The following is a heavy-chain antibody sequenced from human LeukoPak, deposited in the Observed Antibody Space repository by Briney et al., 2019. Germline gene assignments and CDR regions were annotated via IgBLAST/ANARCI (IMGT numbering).Heavy chain of an antibody. CDR3: ATISSFSYYYGMDV. CDR2: INPSGGST. J-gene: IGHJ6*02. D-gene: IGHD6-6*01. Sequence: ASVKVSCTASGYTFTSYYMHWVRQAPGQGLEWMGIINPSGGSTSYAQKFQGRVTMTRNTSISTAYMELSSLRSEDTAVYYCATISSFSYYYGMDVWGQGTTVTVSS. V-gene: IGHV1-46*01. CDR1: GYTFTSYY.